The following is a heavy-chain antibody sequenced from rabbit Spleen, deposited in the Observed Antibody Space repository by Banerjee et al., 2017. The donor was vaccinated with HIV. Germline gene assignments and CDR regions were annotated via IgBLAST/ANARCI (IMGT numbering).Heavy chain of an antibody. CDR2: VGSGGFT. Sequence: QSLEESGGDLVKPGASLTLTCTASGFSFSSSYYSCWVRQPPGKGLEWIACVGSGGFTYYANWAKGRFTISKTSSTTVTLQMTSLTAADTATYFCGRGDDNGGAGSNLWGPGTLVTVS. V-gene: IGHV1S40*01. D-gene: IGHD3-1*01. J-gene: IGHJ4*01. CDR3: GRGDDNGGAGSNL. CDR1: GFSFSSSYY.